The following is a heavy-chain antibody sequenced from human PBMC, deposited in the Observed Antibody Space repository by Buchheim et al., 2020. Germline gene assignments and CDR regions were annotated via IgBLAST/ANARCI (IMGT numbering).Heavy chain of an antibody. CDR1: GFTFSSYW. CDR2: INSEGSST. CDR3: ARDPPHPSFWSGYDYYYGMDV. D-gene: IGHD3-3*01. Sequence: EVQLVESGGGLVQPGGSLRLSCAASGFTFSSYWMHWVRQAPGKGLVWVSRINSEGSSTSYADSVKGRFTISRDNAKNTLYLQMNSLRAEDTAVYFCARDPPHPSFWSGYDYYYGMDVWGQGTT. J-gene: IGHJ6*02. V-gene: IGHV3-74*01.